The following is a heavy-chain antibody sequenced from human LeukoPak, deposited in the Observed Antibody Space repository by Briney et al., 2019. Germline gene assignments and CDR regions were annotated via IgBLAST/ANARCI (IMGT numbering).Heavy chain of an antibody. CDR1: GFTFSSYE. V-gene: IGHV3-23*01. D-gene: IGHD6-13*01. CDR3: AKHWGETRYSSSWYESLLDY. Sequence: GGSLRLSCAASGFTFSSYEMNWVRQAPGKGLEWVSTISGRDGKTYYADSVKGRFTVSRDNSKSTLYLQMNSLRAEDTAVYYCAKHWGETRYSSSWYESLLDYWGQGTLVTVSS. J-gene: IGHJ4*02. CDR2: ISGRDGKT.